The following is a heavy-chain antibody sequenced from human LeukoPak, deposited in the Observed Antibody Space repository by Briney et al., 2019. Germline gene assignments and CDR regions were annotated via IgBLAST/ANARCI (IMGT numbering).Heavy chain of an antibody. D-gene: IGHD3-3*01. CDR3: ARDRLLEWLLGSYYYMDV. J-gene: IGHJ6*03. CDR1: GYTFTGYY. V-gene: IGHV1-2*04. CDR2: INPNSGGT. Sequence: EASVKVSCKASGYTFTGYYMHWVRQAPGQGLEWMGWINPNSGGTNYAQKFQGWVTMTRDTSISTAYMELSRLRSDDTAVYYCARDRLLEWLLGSYYYMDVWGKGTTVTVSS.